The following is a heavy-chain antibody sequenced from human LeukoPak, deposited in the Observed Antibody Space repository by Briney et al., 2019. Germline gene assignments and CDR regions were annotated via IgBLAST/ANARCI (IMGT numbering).Heavy chain of an antibody. D-gene: IGHD2-15*01. CDR2: IIPIFGIA. V-gene: IGHV1-69*13. CDR3: AREGYCSGGNCDRGLDY. J-gene: IGHJ4*02. Sequence: ASVKVSCKASGGTFSSYAISWVRQAPGQGLEWMGGIIPIFGIANYAQKFQGRVTITADESTSTAYMELSSLRSEDTAVYYCAREGYCSGGNCDRGLDYWGQGTLVTVSS. CDR1: GGTFSSYA.